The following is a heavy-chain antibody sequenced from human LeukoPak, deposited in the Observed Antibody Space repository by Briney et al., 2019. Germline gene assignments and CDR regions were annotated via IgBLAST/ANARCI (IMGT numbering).Heavy chain of an antibody. D-gene: IGHD2-2*01. CDR3: ARALYCSSSSCYAFDY. V-gene: IGHV3-23*01. Sequence: PGGSLRLSCAASGFTFSTFAMIWVRQPPGKGLEWVSSIFPSGGEIHYADSVRGRFTISRDNSKSTLSLQMNSLRAEDTALYHCARALYCSSSSCYAFDYWGQGTLVTVSS. J-gene: IGHJ4*02. CDR2: IFPSGGEI. CDR1: GFTFSTFA.